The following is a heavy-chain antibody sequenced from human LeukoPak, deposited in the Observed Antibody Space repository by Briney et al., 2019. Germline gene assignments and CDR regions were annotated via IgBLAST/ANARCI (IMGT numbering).Heavy chain of an antibody. CDR2: IKQDGSEK. CDR3: ARSRLVNWSDP. V-gene: IGHV3-7*01. Sequence: GGSLRLSCAASGFTFSSYAMTWVRQAPGKGLEWVANIKQDGSEKYYVDSVKGRFTISRDNAKNSLYLQMNSLRAEDTAVYYCARSRLVNWSDPWGQGTLVTVSS. D-gene: IGHD6-19*01. J-gene: IGHJ5*02. CDR1: GFTFSSYA.